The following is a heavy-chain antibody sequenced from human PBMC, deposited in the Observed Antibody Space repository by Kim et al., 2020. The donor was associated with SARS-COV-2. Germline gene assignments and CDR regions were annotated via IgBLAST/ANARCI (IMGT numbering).Heavy chain of an antibody. Sequence: GGSLRLSCAASGFTFSSYSMNWVRQAPGKGLEWVSSISSSSSYIYYADSVKGRFTISRDNAKNSLYLQMNSLRAEDTAVYYCARDHSTGPDDFWSGYWNYYYYGMDVWGQGTTVTVSS. CDR3: ARDHSTGPDDFWSGYWNYYYYGMDV. J-gene: IGHJ6*02. V-gene: IGHV3-21*01. D-gene: IGHD3-3*01. CDR2: ISSSSSYI. CDR1: GFTFSSYS.